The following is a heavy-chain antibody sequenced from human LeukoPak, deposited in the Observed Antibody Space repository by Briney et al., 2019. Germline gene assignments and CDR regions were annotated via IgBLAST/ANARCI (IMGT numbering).Heavy chain of an antibody. CDR3: ARVIRSSGWYVDY. CDR1: GFTCSSYA. D-gene: IGHD6-19*01. V-gene: IGHV3-23*01. J-gene: IGHJ4*02. Sequence: PGGSLRLSCAASGFTCSSYAMSWVRQAPGKGLEWVSAISGSGGSTYYADSVKGRFTISRDNSKNTLYLQMNSLKVEDTAVYYCARVIRSSGWYVDYWGQGTLVTVSS. CDR2: ISGSGGST.